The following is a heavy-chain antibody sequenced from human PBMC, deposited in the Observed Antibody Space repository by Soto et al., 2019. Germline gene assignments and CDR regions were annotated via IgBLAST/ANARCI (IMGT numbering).Heavy chain of an antibody. CDR1: GGSIISYY. J-gene: IGHJ5*02. V-gene: IGHV4-59*01. D-gene: IGHD3-22*01. Sequence: SETLSLTCTVSGGSIISYYWSWIRQPPGKGLEWIGYIYYSGSTNYNPSLKSRVTISVDTSKNQFSLKLSSVTAADTAVYYCARVYYYDSSGYYYLNWFDPWGQGTLVTVSS. CDR3: ARVYYYDSSGYYYLNWFDP. CDR2: IYYSGST.